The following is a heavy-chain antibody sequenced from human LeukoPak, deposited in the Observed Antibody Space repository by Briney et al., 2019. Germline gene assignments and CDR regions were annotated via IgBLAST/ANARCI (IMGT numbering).Heavy chain of an antibody. D-gene: IGHD6-13*01. CDR2: IIPIFGTA. Sequence: SVKVSCKASGGTFSSYAISWVRQAPGQGLEWMGGIIPIFGTANYAQKFQGRVTITADESTSTAYMELSSLRSEDTAVYYCARARESSRETDDAFDIWGQGTMVTVSS. V-gene: IGHV1-69*01. CDR3: ARARESSRETDDAFDI. J-gene: IGHJ3*02. CDR1: GGTFSSYA.